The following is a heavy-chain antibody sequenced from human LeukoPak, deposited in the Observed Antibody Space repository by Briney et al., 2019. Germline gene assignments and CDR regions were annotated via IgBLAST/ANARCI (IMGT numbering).Heavy chain of an antibody. D-gene: IGHD3-10*01. J-gene: IGHJ6*02. Sequence: SVTVSCKASGGTFSSYTISWVRQAPGQGLEWMGRIIPILGIANYAKKFQGRVTITADKSTSTAYMELSSLRSEDTAVYYCASGRSSGYYYGMDVWGQGTTVTVSS. V-gene: IGHV1-69*02. CDR3: ASGRSSGYYYGMDV. CDR2: IIPILGIA. CDR1: GGTFSSYT.